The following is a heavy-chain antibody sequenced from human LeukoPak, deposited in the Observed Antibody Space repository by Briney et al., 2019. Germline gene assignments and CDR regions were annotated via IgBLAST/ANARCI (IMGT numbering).Heavy chain of an antibody. CDR1: GGSISSYY. CDR3: ARDGNRRDGNWFDP. D-gene: IGHD5-24*01. V-gene: IGHV4-59*01. CDR2: IYYSGST. J-gene: IGHJ5*02. Sequence: PSETLSLTYTVSGGSISSYYWSWIRQPPGKGLEWIGYIYYSGSTNYNPSLKSRVTISVDTSKNQFSLKLSSVTAADTAVYYCARDGNRRDGNWFDPWGQGTLVTVSS.